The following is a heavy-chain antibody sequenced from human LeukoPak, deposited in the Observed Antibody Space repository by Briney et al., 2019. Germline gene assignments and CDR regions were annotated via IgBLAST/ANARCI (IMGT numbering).Heavy chain of an antibody. CDR2: ISSSSSYI. CDR1: GFTFSSYA. J-gene: IGHJ6*02. D-gene: IGHD6-19*01. CDR3: ASPRDSSGYGMDV. V-gene: IGHV3-21*01. Sequence: GGSLRLSCAASGFTFSSYAMSWVRQAPGKGLEWVSSISSSSSYIYYADSVKGRFTISRDNAKNSLYLQMNSLRAEDTAVYYCASPRDSSGYGMDVWGQGTTVTVSS.